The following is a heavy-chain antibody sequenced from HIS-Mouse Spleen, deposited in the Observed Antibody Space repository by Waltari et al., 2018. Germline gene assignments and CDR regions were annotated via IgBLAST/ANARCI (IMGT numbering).Heavy chain of an antibody. V-gene: IGHV3-74*01. CDR3: ARGRRQQLVRVWFDP. CDR1: GFTFSSYW. J-gene: IGHJ5*02. Sequence: EVQLVESGGGLVQPGGSLRLSCAASGFTFSSYWMHWVRQAPGKGLVWVSRINSDGSSTSYADSVKGRFTISRDNAKNTLYLQMNSLRAEDTAVYYCARGRRQQLVRVWFDPWGQGTLVTVSS. CDR2: INSDGSST. D-gene: IGHD6-6*01.